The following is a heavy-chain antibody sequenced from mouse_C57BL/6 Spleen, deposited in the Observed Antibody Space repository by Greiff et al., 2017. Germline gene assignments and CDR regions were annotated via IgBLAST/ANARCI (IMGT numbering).Heavy chain of an antibody. D-gene: IGHD2-3*01. J-gene: IGHJ3*01. CDR1: GYAFTNYL. CDR2: INPGSGGT. V-gene: IGHV1-54*01. Sequence: QVQLQQSGAELVRPGTSVKVSCKASGYAFTNYLIEWVKQRPGQGLEWIGVINPGSGGTNYNEKFKGKATLTADKSSSTAYMQLSSLTSEDSAVYFCARWGWSFAYWGQGTLVTVSA. CDR3: ARWGWSFAY.